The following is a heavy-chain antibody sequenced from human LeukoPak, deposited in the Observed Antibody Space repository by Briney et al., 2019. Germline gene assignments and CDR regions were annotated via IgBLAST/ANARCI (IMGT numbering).Heavy chain of an antibody. V-gene: IGHV1-69*04. CDR1: GGTFSSYA. Sequence: SVKVSCKASGGTFSSYAISWVRQAPGQGLEWMGRIIPILGIANYAQKFQGRVTITADKSTSTAYMELSSLRSEDTAVYYCAREGVGATAGYFDYWGRGTMVTVSS. CDR2: IIPILGIA. CDR3: AREGVGATAGYFDY. J-gene: IGHJ4*02. D-gene: IGHD1-26*01.